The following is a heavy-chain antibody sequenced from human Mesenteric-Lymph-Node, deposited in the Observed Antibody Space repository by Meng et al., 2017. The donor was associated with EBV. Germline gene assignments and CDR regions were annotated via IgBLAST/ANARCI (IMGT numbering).Heavy chain of an antibody. CDR3: ARLVVVPAALDY. J-gene: IGHJ4*02. V-gene: IGHV4-30-4*01. CDR1: GGSISSGGYY. D-gene: IGHD2-2*01. Sequence: QGQLPESGPGLGKPSQTLSLTCAGSGGSISSGGYYWSWIRQPPGKGLEWIGYIYYSGSTYYNPSLKSRVTISVDTSKNQFSLKLSSVIAADTAVYYCARLVVVPAALDYWGQGTLVTVSS. CDR2: IYYSGST.